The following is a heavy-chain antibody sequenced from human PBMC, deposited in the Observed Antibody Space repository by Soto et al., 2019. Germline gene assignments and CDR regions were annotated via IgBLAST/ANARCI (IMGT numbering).Heavy chain of an antibody. D-gene: IGHD6-19*01. CDR3: ARAYSSGWYSFDY. J-gene: IGHJ4*02. CDR2: INAGNGNT. V-gene: IGHV1-3*01. CDR1: GYTFTSYA. Sequence: GASVKVSCKASGYTFTSYAMHWVRQAPGQRLEWMGWINAGNGNTKYSQKFQGRVTITRDTSASTAYMELSSLRSEDTAVYYCARAYSSGWYSFDYWGQGTLVTVSS.